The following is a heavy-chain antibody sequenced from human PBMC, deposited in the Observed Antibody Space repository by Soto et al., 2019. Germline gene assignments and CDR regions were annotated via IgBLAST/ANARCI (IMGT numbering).Heavy chain of an antibody. Sequence: QVQLVESGGGVVQPGRSLRVSCAASGFTFSIYAMHWVRQAPGTGLEWVAVISYDGTKTYYADSVKGRFTISRDNSKNTVYLQMNSLRDEDTAVDYCAKDRGPRIQGLIDPFDYWGQGTLVTVSP. V-gene: IGHV3-30*18. CDR3: AKDRGPRIQGLIDPFDY. CDR2: ISYDGTKT. CDR1: GFTFSIYA. J-gene: IGHJ4*02. D-gene: IGHD3-10*01.